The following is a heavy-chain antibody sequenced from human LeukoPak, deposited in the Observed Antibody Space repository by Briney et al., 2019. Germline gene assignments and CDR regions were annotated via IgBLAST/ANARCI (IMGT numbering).Heavy chain of an antibody. CDR3: ARDFHYDSSGYGDY. CDR1: GFTFSSYS. Sequence: GGSLRLSCAASGFTFSSYSMNWVRQAPGKGLEWVSSISSSSYIYYADSVKGRFTISRDNAKNSLYLQMNSLRAEDTAVYYCARDFHYDSSGYGDYWGQGTLVTASS. J-gene: IGHJ4*02. D-gene: IGHD3-22*01. V-gene: IGHV3-21*01. CDR2: ISSSSYI.